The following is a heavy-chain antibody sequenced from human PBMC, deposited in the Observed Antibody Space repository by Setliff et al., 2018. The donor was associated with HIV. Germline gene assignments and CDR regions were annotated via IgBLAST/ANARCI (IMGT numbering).Heavy chain of an antibody. D-gene: IGHD3-9*01. CDR1: GYTFTDYY. J-gene: IGHJ4*02. CDR3: ARQGSLTGYYTVDY. V-gene: IGHV1-2*02. CDR2: IYPNTGGT. Sequence: ASVKVSCKASGYTFTDYYIHWVRQAPGQGLEWMGWIYPNTGGTNYAQKFQGRVTMTRDTSINTAYMELSRLRSDDTAVYYCARQGSLTGYYTVDYWGQGTLVTVSS.